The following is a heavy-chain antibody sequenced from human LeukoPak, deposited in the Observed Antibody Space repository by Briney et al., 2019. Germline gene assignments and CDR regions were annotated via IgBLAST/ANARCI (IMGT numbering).Heavy chain of an antibody. CDR3: ARHSSPLHYFDY. J-gene: IGHJ4*02. CDR2: IYYSGST. V-gene: IGHV4-39*01. Sequence: SETLSLTCTVSGGSISSSSYYWGWIRQPPGKGLEWIGSIYYSGSTYYNPSLKSRVTISVDTSKNQFSLKLSSVTAADTAVSYCARHSSPLHYFDYWGQGTLVTVST. CDR1: GGSISSSSYY. D-gene: IGHD6-13*01.